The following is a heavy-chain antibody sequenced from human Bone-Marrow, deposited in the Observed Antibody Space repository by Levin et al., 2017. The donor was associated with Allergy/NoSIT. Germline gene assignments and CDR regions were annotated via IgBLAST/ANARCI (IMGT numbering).Heavy chain of an antibody. CDR3: ARARISTYYYDSSGYYDDYFDY. CDR1: GGSISSSSYY. D-gene: IGHD3-22*01. CDR2: IYYSGST. J-gene: IGHJ4*02. V-gene: IGHV4-39*07. Sequence: SQTLSLTCTVSGGSISSSSYYWGWIRQPPGKGLEWIGSIYYSGSTYYNPSLKSRVTISVDTSKNQFSLKLSPVTAADTAVYYCARARISTYYYDSSGYYDDYFDYWGQGTLVTVSS.